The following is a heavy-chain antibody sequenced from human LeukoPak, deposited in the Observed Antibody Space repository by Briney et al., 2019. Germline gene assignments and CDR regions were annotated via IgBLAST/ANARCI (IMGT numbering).Heavy chain of an antibody. CDR2: IYYSGST. J-gene: IGHJ3*02. V-gene: IGHV4-39*07. CDR1: GGSISSSSYY. D-gene: IGHD4-23*01. CDR3: ARKFDYGGNADAFDI. Sequence: SETLSLTCTVSGGSISSSSYYWGWLRQPPGKGLEWIGSIYYSGSTYYNPSLKSRVTISVDTSKNQFSLKLSSVTAADTAVYYCARKFDYGGNADAFDIWGQGTMVTVSS.